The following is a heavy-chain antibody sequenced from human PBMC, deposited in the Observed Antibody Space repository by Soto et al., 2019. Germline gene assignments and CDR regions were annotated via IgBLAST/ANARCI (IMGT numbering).Heavy chain of an antibody. CDR1: GFTFSSYA. CDR2: ISGSGGST. CDR3: AKDAYSGSAV. V-gene: IGHV3-23*01. D-gene: IGHD6-6*01. J-gene: IGHJ4*02. Sequence: PWGSLRLSCAASGFTFSSYAMSGSRQAQGKGLEWVSAISGSGGSTYYADSVKGRFTISRDNSKNPLYLQMNSLRAVDTAVYYCAKDAYSGSAVWGQGTLVTVSS.